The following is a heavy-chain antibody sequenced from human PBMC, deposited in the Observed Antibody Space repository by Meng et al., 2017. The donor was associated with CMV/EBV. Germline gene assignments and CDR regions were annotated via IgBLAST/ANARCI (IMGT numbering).Heavy chain of an antibody. CDR3: ARGLAARPWDY. Sequence: GGSLRLSCAASGFTFSSYSMNWVRQAPGKGMEWVSYISSSSSTIYYADSVKGRFTISRDNAKNPLYLQMNSLRAEDTAVYYCARGLAARPWDYWGQGTMVTVSS. J-gene: IGHJ4*02. CDR2: ISSSSSTI. CDR1: GFTFSSYS. D-gene: IGHD6-6*01. V-gene: IGHV3-48*04.